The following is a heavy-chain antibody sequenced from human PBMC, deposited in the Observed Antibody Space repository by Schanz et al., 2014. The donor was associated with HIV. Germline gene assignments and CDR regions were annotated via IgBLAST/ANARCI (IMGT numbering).Heavy chain of an antibody. CDR3: ARDLNVGRHFDH. D-gene: IGHD1-26*01. Sequence: QVQLVESGGGVVQPGRSLRLSCAASGFTFNSYGMHWVRQAPGKGLEWLAVISYDGRNKKFANSVKGRFTISRDNSKNTLYLQLGSLRTEDTAVYYCARDLNVGRHFDHWGQGTLVTVSS. CDR2: ISYDGRNK. J-gene: IGHJ4*02. V-gene: IGHV3-33*05. CDR1: GFTFNSYG.